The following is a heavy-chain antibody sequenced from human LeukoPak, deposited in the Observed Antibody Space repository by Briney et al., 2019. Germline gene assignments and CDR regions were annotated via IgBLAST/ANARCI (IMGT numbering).Heavy chain of an antibody. J-gene: IGHJ3*02. V-gene: IGHV4-30-4*01. CDR1: GGSISSGDYY. CDR2: IYYSGST. Sequence: SETLSLTCTVSGGSISSGDYYWSWIRQPPGKGLEWIGYIYYSGSTYYNPSLKSRVTISVDTSKNQFSLKLSSVTAADTAVYYCARRSPEGIAFDIWGQGTMVTVSS. D-gene: IGHD3-10*01. CDR3: ARRSPEGIAFDI.